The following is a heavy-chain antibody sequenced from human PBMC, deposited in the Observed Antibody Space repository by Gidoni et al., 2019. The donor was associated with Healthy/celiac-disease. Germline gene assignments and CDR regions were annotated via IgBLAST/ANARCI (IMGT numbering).Heavy chain of an antibody. D-gene: IGHD3-3*01. J-gene: IGHJ3*02. CDR3: ARVNDFWSGYSGAYSALYAFDI. V-gene: IGHV3-33*01. CDR2: IWYDGSNK. Sequence: VVQPGRSLRLSFAASGFTFSSYGMHGVRQAPGKGLEWVAVIWYDGSNKYYADSVKGRFTISRDNSKNTLYLQMNSLRAEDTAVYYCARVNDFWSGYSGAYSALYAFDIWGQGTMVTVSS. CDR1: GFTFSSYG.